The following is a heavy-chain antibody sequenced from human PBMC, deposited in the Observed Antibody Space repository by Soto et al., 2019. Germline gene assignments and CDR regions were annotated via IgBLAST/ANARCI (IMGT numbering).Heavy chain of an antibody. J-gene: IGHJ4*02. CDR3: ARAYYSSIAVAGTSVGY. V-gene: IGHV1-18*01. Sequence: QVQLVQSGAEVKKPGASVKVSCKASGYTFTSYGISWVRQAPGQGLEWMGWISAYNGNTNYAQKLQGRVTMTTDTSTGTGYMELRSLRSDDTAVYYCARAYYSSIAVAGTSVGYWGQGTLVTVSS. CDR1: GYTFTSYG. D-gene: IGHD6-19*01. CDR2: ISAYNGNT.